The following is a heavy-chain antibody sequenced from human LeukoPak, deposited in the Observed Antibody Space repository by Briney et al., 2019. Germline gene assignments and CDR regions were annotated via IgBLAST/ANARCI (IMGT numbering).Heavy chain of an antibody. J-gene: IGHJ4*02. D-gene: IGHD3-9*01. CDR2: ISAIDNTI. CDR3: ARGSEYDVLTGYFPFDS. V-gene: IGHV3-48*03. CDR1: GFNFSTYE. Sequence: GGSLRLSCAASGFNFSTYEMNRVRQAPGKGLEWISYISAIDNTIYYADSVMGRFTVSSDNAKNSVYLQLNSLGAEDTAVYYCARGSEYDVLTGYFPFDSWGQGTLVTVSS.